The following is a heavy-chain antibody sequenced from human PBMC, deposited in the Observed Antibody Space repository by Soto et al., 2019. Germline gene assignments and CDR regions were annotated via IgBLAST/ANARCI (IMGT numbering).Heavy chain of an antibody. Sequence: GGSLRLSCAASGFTFSSYGMNWVRQAPGRGLEWVSYISRSSSTIYYADSVKGRFTISRDNAKNSLYLQMNSLRDEDTAVYYWARDVGYYYDSSGYYRFDYWGQGTLVTVSS. CDR3: ARDVGYYYDSSGYYRFDY. V-gene: IGHV3-48*02. D-gene: IGHD3-22*01. J-gene: IGHJ4*02. CDR2: ISRSSSTI. CDR1: GFTFSSYG.